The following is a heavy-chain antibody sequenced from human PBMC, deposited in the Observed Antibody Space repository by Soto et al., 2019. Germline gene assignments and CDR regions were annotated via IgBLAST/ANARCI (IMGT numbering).Heavy chain of an antibody. D-gene: IGHD3-10*01. V-gene: IGHV4-61*01. Sequence: SETLSLTCTVSGDSVRSRNYYWSWIRQAPGTGLEWIGYVYDSVNYDSGRTNYNPSLKSRVTISLDTSKNQFSLNLTSVTAEDTAVYYCARVGDGIEVPGRIQYFDHWGQGTLVTVSS. J-gene: IGHJ4*02. CDR2: VYDSVNYDSGRT. CDR3: ARVGDGIEVPGRIQYFDH. CDR1: GDSVRSRNYY.